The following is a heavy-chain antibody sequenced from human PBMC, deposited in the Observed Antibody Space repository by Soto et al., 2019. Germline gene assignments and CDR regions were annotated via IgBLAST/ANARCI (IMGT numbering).Heavy chain of an antibody. V-gene: IGHV3-23*01. CDR1: GFTFSSYA. J-gene: IGHJ4*02. Sequence: EVQLLESGGGLVQPGGSLRLSCAASGFTFSSYAMSWVRQAPGKGLEWVSAISGSGGSTYYADSVKGRFTISRDNSKNKLYLQMNSLRAEDTAVYYCANAYYYDSSGYTWLPYFDYWGQGTLVTVSS. CDR3: ANAYYYDSSGYTWLPYFDY. D-gene: IGHD3-22*01. CDR2: ISGSGGST.